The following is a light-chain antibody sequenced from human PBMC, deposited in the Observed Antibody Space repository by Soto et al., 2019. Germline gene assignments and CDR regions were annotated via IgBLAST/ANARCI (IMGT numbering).Light chain of an antibody. Sequence: QSVLTQPASVSGSPGQSITISCTGTSSDVGCYNYVSWYQQHPVKAPKLMIYDVSNRPSGVSNRFSGSKSVNTASLTISGLQSEDEADYYCSSYTSSSTLVFGTGTKLTVL. CDR2: DVS. CDR1: SSDVGCYNY. V-gene: IGLV2-14*01. CDR3: SSYTSSSTLV. J-gene: IGLJ1*01.